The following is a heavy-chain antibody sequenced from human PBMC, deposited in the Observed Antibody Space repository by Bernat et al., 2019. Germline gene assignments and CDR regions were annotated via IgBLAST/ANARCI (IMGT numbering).Heavy chain of an antibody. D-gene: IGHD4-17*01. CDR2: IRSKANSYGT. V-gene: IGHV3-73*01. CDR3: TTPTAICGDYAGWYFDL. Sequence: EVQLVESGGGLVQPGGSLRLSCAASGFTFSSSAMHWVRQASGKGLEWVGRIRSKANSYGTAYTASVEGGFTISRDDSKNTAYLQMNSLKTEDTAVYYCTTPTAICGDYAGWYFDLWGRGTLVTVSS. J-gene: IGHJ2*01. CDR1: GFTFSSSA.